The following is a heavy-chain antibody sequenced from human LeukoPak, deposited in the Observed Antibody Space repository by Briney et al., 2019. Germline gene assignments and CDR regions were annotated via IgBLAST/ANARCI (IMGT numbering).Heavy chain of an antibody. CDR2: IYYSGST. CDR3: ARAEDSGWFDP. V-gene: IGHV4-59*01. J-gene: IGHJ5*02. D-gene: IGHD1-14*01. CDR1: GGSISSYY. Sequence: SETLSLTCTVSGGSISSYYWSWLRQPPGKGLEWIGYIYYSGSTNYNPSLKSRVTISVDTSKNQFSLKLSSVTAADTAVYYCARAEDSGWFDPWGQGTLVTVSS.